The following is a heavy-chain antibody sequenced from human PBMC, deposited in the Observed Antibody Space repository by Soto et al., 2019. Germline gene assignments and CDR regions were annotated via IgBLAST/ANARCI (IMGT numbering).Heavy chain of an antibody. CDR3: ASLGPLNYLIPAPPTGY. CDR1: GFTFSSYA. J-gene: IGHJ4*02. V-gene: IGHV3-23*01. Sequence: PGGSLRLSCAASGFTFSSYAMSWVRQAPGKGLEWGSAISGSGGSTYYADSVKGRFTISRDNSKNTLYLQMNSLRAEDTAVYYCASLGPLNYLIPAPPTGYWGQGTLVTVSS. D-gene: IGHD1-1*01. CDR2: ISGSGGST.